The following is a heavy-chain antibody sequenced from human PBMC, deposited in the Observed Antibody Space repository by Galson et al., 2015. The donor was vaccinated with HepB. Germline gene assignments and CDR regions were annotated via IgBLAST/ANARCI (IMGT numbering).Heavy chain of an antibody. V-gene: IGHV1-69*02. D-gene: IGHD3-22*01. CDR3: VSLHDGSGDLNYFHR. J-gene: IGHJ4*02. CDR2: IIPNIGVT. CDR1: GGTFSSYI. Sequence: SVKVSCKASGGTFSSYILSWLRQAPGQGLEWMGRIIPNIGVTKYAPRFQGRVTITADRSTGTAYMELSSLTFEDAAVYYCVSLHDGSGDLNYFHRWGQGTLVSVSS.